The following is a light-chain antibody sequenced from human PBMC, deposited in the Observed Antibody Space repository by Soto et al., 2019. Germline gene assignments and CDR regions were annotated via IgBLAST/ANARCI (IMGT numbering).Light chain of an antibody. CDR3: AAWDDSLSVWV. V-gene: IGLV1-47*01. CDR2: MNN. Sequence: QSVLTQPPSASGTPGQRVTISCSGSSSNIGRSSVYWFQQLLGTAPKLLIYMNNQRPSGVPDRFSGSKSGTSASLAISGLRSEDEADYYCAAWDDSLSVWVFGGGTKLTVL. J-gene: IGLJ3*02. CDR1: SSNIGRSS.